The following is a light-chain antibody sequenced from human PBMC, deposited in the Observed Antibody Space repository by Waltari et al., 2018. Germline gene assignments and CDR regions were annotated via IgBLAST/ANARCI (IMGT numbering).Light chain of an antibody. CDR2: EDN. Sequence: QSVLTQAPSVSAAPGQTVTISCSGTTPNIGNNYVSWYQQLPGAAPKIGIYEDNRRPSGIPDRFSGSKSGASATLGITGLQTGDEADYYCGSWDSSLGIGVLGGGTRLTVL. CDR1: TPNIGNNY. CDR3: GSWDSSLGIGV. V-gene: IGLV1-51*01. J-gene: IGLJ3*02.